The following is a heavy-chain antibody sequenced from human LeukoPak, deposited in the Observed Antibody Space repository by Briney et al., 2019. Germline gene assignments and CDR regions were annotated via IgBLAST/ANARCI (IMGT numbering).Heavy chain of an antibody. Sequence: TSETLSLTCTVSGGSISSYYWGWIRQPPGKGLEWIGSIYYSGSTYYNPSLKSRVTISVDTSKNQFSLKLSSVTAADTAVYYCASEQGFGELLTFDYWGQGTLVTVSS. CDR2: IYYSGST. D-gene: IGHD3-10*01. V-gene: IGHV4-39*01. CDR3: ASEQGFGELLTFDY. J-gene: IGHJ4*02. CDR1: GGSISSYY.